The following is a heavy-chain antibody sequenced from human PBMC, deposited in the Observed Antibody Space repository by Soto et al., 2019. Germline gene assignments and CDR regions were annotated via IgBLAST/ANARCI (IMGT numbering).Heavy chain of an antibody. D-gene: IGHD6-6*01. CDR2: IYPGDSDT. CDR3: ARLGSSSAYYMDV. V-gene: IGHV5-51*01. J-gene: IGHJ6*03. CDR1: GYSFTSYW. Sequence: KISCKGSGYSFTSYWIGWVRQMPGKGLEWMGIIYPGDSDTRYSPSFQGQVTISADKSISTAYLQWSSLKASDTAMYYCARLGSSSAYYMDVWGKGTTVTVSS.